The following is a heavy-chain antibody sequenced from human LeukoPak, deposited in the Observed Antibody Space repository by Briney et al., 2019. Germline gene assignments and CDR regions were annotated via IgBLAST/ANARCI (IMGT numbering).Heavy chain of an antibody. V-gene: IGHV1-18*01. CDR1: GYTFTSYG. D-gene: IGHD2-21*02. Sequence: GASVKVSCKASGYTFTSYGISWVRQAPGQGLEWMGWIRAYNGNTNYAQKLQGRVTMTTDTSTSTAYMELRSLRSDDTAVYYCAREHIVVVTARNYYYGMDVWGQGTTVTVSS. CDR2: IRAYNGNT. CDR3: AREHIVVVTARNYYYGMDV. J-gene: IGHJ6*02.